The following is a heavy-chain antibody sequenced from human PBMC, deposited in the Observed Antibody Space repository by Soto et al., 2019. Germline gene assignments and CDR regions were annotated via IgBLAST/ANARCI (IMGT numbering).Heavy chain of an antibody. CDR1: GFTFSSYW. D-gene: IGHD4-4*01. CDR2: INSDGSST. CDR3: ARDRSYSNYYYYYMDV. J-gene: IGHJ6*03. V-gene: IGHV3-74*01. Sequence: GGSLRLSCAASGFTFSSYWMHWVRQAPGKGLVWVSRINSDGSSTSYADSVKGRFTISRDNAKNTLYLQMNGLRAEDTAVYYCARDRSYSNYYYYYMDVWGKGTTVTVSS.